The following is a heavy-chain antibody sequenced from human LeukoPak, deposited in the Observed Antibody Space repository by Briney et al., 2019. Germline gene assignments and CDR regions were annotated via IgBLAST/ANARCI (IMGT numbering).Heavy chain of an antibody. Sequence: SVKVSCKASGGTFSSYAISWVRQAPGQGLEWMGGIIPIFGTANYAQKFQGRVTITADESTSTAYMELSSLRSEDTAVYYCARSKYYYDSSGYYYFDYWGQGTLATVSS. V-gene: IGHV1-69*13. CDR2: IIPIFGTA. CDR1: GGTFSSYA. CDR3: ARSKYYYDSSGYYYFDY. J-gene: IGHJ4*02. D-gene: IGHD3-22*01.